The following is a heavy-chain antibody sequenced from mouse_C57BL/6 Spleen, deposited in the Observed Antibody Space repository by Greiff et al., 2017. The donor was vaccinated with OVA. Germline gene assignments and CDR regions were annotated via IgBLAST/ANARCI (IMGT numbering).Heavy chain of an antibody. D-gene: IGHD1-1*01. CDR2: ISGGGGNT. J-gene: IGHJ2*01. CDR3: ARHEPFITTVVPYFDY. V-gene: IGHV5-9*01. Sequence: EVMLVESGGGLVKPGGSLKLSCAASGFTFSSYTMSWVRQTPEKRLEWVATISGGGGNTYYPDSVKGRFTISRDNAKNTLYRQMSSLRSEDTALYYCARHEPFITTVVPYFDYWGQGTTLTVSS. CDR1: GFTFSSYT.